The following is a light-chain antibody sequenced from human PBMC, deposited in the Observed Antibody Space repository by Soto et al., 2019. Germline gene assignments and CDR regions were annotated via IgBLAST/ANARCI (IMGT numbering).Light chain of an antibody. CDR3: QQYGSSPTT. CDR2: GAS. V-gene: IGKV3-20*01. J-gene: IGKJ1*01. Sequence: EIVLTQSPGTLSLSPGERATLSCRASQRVSNSYLAWYQQKPGRAPRLLIYGASSRATDIPDRFSGSGSGTDFTLTISRLEPVDSAVYYCQQYGSSPTTFGQGTKVDIK. CDR1: QRVSNSY.